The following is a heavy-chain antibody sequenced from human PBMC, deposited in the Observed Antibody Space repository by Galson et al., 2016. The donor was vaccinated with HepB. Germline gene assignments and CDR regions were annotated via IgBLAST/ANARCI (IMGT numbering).Heavy chain of an antibody. J-gene: IGHJ3*01. Sequence: SLRLSWAASGFTFRTSWMSWVRQPPGKGPEWVANINPDGSQTYYVDSVKGRFNISRDNAKNSLYLRMNSLRADDTAVYYCARDPMRFAFDLWGQGTMVTVSS. CDR2: INPDGSQT. CDR1: GFTFRTSW. V-gene: IGHV3-7*01. CDR3: ARDPMRFAFDL.